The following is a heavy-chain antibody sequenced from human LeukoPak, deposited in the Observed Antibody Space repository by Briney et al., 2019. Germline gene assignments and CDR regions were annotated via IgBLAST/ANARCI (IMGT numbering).Heavy chain of an antibody. CDR2: IRYDGSHK. D-gene: IGHD3-10*01. J-gene: IGHJ1*01. CDR1: GFSFSNHG. CDR3: ARDALWFGESH. Sequence: GGSLRVSCAASGFSFSNHGIHWVRQAPGKGLEWVAFIRYDGSHKYYSDSVKGRFTISRDNAKNSLYLQMNSLRAEGTAVYYCARDALWFGESHWGQGTLVTVSS. V-gene: IGHV3-30*02.